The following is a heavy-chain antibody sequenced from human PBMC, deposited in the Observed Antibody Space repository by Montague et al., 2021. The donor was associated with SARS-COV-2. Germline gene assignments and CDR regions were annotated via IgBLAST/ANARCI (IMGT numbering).Heavy chain of an antibody. Sequence: SETLSLTCSVSGGSINNYYWGWVRQSPGKGLEWIGYIYYSGSVTTSYNPSLKSGVIISVDTSTNQFSLELYSVTAADTAVYFCARLGDMAIIPPVHWGQGTWVTVSS. CDR3: ARLGDMAIIPPVH. CDR2: IYYSGSVTT. V-gene: IGHV4-59*08. CDR1: GGSINNYY. D-gene: IGHD3-16*01. J-gene: IGHJ4*02.